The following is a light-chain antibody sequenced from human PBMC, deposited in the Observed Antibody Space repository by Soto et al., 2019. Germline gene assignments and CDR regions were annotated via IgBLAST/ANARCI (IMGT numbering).Light chain of an antibody. Sequence: EIVFTQSPSTLSLPPGERAILSCRASQSLTRNLAWYQHMPGQAPRLLIYDASNRATGIPARFSGSGSGTDFTLTISSLEPEDFAVYYCQQRSNWPWITFGQGTRLEIK. CDR3: QQRSNWPWIT. CDR2: DAS. J-gene: IGKJ5*01. V-gene: IGKV3-11*01. CDR1: QSLTRN.